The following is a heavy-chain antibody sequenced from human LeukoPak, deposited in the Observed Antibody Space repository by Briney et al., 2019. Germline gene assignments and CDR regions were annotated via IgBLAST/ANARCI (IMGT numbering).Heavy chain of an antibody. J-gene: IGHJ4*02. D-gene: IGHD6-6*01. CDR1: GGSISSYY. V-gene: IGHV4-59*01. CDR3: ARAKYSSSYIFDY. Sequence: SETLSLTCTVSGGSISSYYWSWIRQPPGKGLEWIGYIYYSGSTNYNPSLKSRVTISVDTSKNQFSLKLSSVTAADTAVYYCARAKYSSSYIFDYWGQGTLVTVSS. CDR2: IYYSGST.